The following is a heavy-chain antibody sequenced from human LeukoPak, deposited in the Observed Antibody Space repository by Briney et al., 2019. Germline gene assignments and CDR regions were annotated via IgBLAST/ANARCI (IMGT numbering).Heavy chain of an antibody. J-gene: IGHJ4*02. Sequence: GASVNVTCKASGYTFTSYRISWVRQAPGQGLEWMGWISAYNGNTKYAQKLQGRVTMTTDTSTSTAYMELRSLRSDDTAVYYCARDRPDYYDSSAYLRGLYSAFGYWGQGTLVTVSS. CDR1: GYTFTSYR. V-gene: IGHV1-18*01. CDR2: ISAYNGNT. CDR3: ARDRPDYYDSSAYLRGLYSAFGY. D-gene: IGHD3-22*01.